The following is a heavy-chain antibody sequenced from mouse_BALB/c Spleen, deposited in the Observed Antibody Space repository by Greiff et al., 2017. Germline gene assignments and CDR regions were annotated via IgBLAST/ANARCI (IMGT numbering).Heavy chain of an antibody. CDR2: INPDSSTI. CDR1: GFDFSRYW. J-gene: IGHJ2*01. D-gene: IGHD1-1*01. CDR3: ARAVYYGSSDDY. Sequence: EVKLVESGGGLVQPGGSLKLSCAASGFDFSRYWMSWVRQAPGKGLEWIGEINPDSSTINYTPSLKDKFIISRDNAKNTLYLQMSKVRSEDTALYYCARAVYYGSSDDYWGQGTTLTVSS. V-gene: IGHV4-1*02.